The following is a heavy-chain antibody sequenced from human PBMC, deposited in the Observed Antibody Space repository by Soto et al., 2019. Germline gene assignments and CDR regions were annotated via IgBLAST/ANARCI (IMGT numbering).Heavy chain of an antibody. Sequence: GASVKVSCKAIGYSFTSHYMHWVRQAPGQGLEWMGGIIPIFGTANYAQKFQGRVTITADESTSTAYMELSSLRSEDTAVYYCARVGMDAFDICAQGTMVTVSS. CDR2: IIPIFGTA. J-gene: IGHJ3*02. CDR3: ARVGMDAFDI. V-gene: IGHV1-69*13. CDR1: GYSFTSHY.